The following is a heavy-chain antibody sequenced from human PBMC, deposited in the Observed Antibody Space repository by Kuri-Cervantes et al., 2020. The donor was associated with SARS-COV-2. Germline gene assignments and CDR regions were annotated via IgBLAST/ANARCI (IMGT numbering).Heavy chain of an antibody. D-gene: IGHD6-25*01. CDR3: ARDRAEPLAAGDRVYYYGMDV. Sequence: ASVKVSCKASGYTFTSYGISWVRQAPGQGLEWMGWINPNSGGTNYAQKFQGWVTMTRDTSTSTVYMELSSLRSEDTAVYYCARDRAEPLAAGDRVYYYGMDVWGQGTTVTVSS. V-gene: IGHV1-2*04. CDR2: INPNSGGT. CDR1: GYTFTSYG. J-gene: IGHJ6*02.